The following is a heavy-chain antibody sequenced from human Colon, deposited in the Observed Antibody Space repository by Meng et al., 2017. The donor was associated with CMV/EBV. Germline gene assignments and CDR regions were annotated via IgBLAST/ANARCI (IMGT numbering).Heavy chain of an antibody. CDR1: GGSISSGDYY. J-gene: IGHJ4*02. D-gene: IGHD3-9*01. V-gene: IGHV4-30-4*08. CDR3: ARALTGYYFWFDY. Sequence: SETLSLTCTVSGGSISSGDYYWSWIRQPPGKGLEWIGYIYYSGSTYYNPSLKGRVTISVDTSKNQFSLKLSSVTAADTAVYYCARALTGYYFWFDYWGQGTLVTVSS. CDR2: IYYSGST.